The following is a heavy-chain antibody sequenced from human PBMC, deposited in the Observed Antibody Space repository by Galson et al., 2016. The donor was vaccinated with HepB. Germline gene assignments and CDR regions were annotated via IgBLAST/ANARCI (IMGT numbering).Heavy chain of an antibody. CDR2: IAGPTPNT. V-gene: IGHV3-23*01. Sequence: SLRLSCAASGFTFRRYALSWVRRAPGKGLEWVSHIAGPTPNTHYADSVRGRFSIYRDNSRDTLYLQMDSLTAEDSAIYYCTTWLSHHFDYWGQGTLVTVSS. J-gene: IGHJ4*02. CDR1: GFTFRRYA. CDR3: TTWLSHHFDY. D-gene: IGHD6-19*01.